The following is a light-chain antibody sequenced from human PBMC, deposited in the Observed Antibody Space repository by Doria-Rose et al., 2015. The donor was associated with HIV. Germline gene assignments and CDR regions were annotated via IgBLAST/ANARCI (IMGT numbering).Light chain of an antibody. J-gene: IGKJ1*01. CDR1: QSFSSTY. CDR2: DGS. V-gene: IGKV3-20*01. CDR3: HQYGTSWT. Sequence: TQSPGTLSLSPGDRATLSCRASQSFSSTYLAWYQQQPGQAPSLLIYDGSTRATGIPDRFSASGSGTDLTLTINRLEPEDFALYYCHQYGTSWTFGQGTKVEI.